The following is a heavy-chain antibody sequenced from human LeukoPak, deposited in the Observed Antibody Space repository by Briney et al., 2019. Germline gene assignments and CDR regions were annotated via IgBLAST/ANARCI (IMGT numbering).Heavy chain of an antibody. V-gene: IGHV4-59*12. CDR2: IYYSGST. CDR1: GGSISSYY. J-gene: IGHJ3*02. Sequence: PSETLSLTCTVSGGSISSYYWSWIRQPPEEGLEWIGYIYYSGSTNYNPSLKSRVTISVDTSKNQFSLKLSSVTAADTAVYYCARDSLLRFGDAFDIWGQGTMVTVSS. CDR3: ARDSLLRFGDAFDI. D-gene: IGHD3-10*01.